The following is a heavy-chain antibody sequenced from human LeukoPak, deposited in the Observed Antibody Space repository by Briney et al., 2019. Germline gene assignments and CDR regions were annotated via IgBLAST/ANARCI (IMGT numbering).Heavy chain of an antibody. D-gene: IGHD3-10*01. V-gene: IGHV4-39*07. J-gene: IGHJ4*02. CDR1: GGSISSYF. CDR2: IYYSGTT. Sequence: SETLSLTCTVSGGSISSYFWSWIRQPPGKGLEWIGSIYYSGTTHYNPSLKSRVTIAVDTSKNQFSLKLISVTAADTAVYYCARVSTTYYYGSGSYSHFDYWGQGTLVTVSS. CDR3: ARVSTTYYYGSGSYSHFDY.